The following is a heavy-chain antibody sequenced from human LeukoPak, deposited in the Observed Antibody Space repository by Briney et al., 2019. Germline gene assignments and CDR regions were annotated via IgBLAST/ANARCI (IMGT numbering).Heavy chain of an antibody. V-gene: IGHV3-13*01. Sequence: GGSLRLSCAASGFTFSSYDIHWVRQAPGKGLEWVSAIGTADDTYYAGSVKGRFTISRENAKNSLYLQMNSLRAGDTAVYYCARVATGGKGFDYWGQGTLVTVSS. CDR3: ARVATGGKGFDY. D-gene: IGHD2-15*01. CDR1: GFTFSSYD. CDR2: IGTADDT. J-gene: IGHJ4*02.